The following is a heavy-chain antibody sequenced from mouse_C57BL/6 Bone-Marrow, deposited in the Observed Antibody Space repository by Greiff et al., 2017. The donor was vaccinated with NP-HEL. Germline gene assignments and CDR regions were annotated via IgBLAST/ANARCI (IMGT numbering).Heavy chain of an antibody. J-gene: IGHJ4*01. D-gene: IGHD6-2*01. Sequence: DVQLQESGAELVRPGASVKLSCTASGFNIKDDYMHWVKQRPEQGLEWIGWIDPENGDTEYASKFQGKATITADTSSNTAYLQLSSLTSEDAAVYYCTYTVSYAMDYWGQGTSVTVSS. CDR1: GFNIKDDY. CDR3: TYTVSYAMDY. CDR2: IDPENGDT. V-gene: IGHV14-4*01.